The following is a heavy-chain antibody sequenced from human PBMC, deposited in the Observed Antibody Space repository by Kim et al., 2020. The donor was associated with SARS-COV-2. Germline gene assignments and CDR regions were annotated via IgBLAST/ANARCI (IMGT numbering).Heavy chain of an antibody. D-gene: IGHD3-10*01. CDR2: IYYSGST. CDR3: ARASRGYYGSGQLDY. CDR1: GGSISSGGYY. Sequence: SETLSLTCTVSGGSISSGGYYWSWIRQHPGKGLEWIGYIYYSGSTYYNPSLKSRVTISVDTSKNQFSLKLSSVTAADTAVYYCARASRGYYGSGQLDYWGQGTLVTVSS. J-gene: IGHJ4*02. V-gene: IGHV4-31*03.